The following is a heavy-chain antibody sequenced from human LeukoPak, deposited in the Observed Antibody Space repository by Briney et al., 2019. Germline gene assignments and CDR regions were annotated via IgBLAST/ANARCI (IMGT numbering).Heavy chain of an antibody. CDR3: ARGYCSGGSCYSIDY. J-gene: IGHJ4*02. Sequence: ASVKVSCKASGGTFSSYAMSWVRQAPGQGLEWMGRIIPILGIANYAQKFQGRVTLTADKSTSTAYMELSSLRSEDTAVYYCARGYCSGGSCYSIDYWGQGTLVTVSS. CDR2: IIPILGIA. CDR1: GGTFSSYA. V-gene: IGHV1-69*04. D-gene: IGHD2-15*01.